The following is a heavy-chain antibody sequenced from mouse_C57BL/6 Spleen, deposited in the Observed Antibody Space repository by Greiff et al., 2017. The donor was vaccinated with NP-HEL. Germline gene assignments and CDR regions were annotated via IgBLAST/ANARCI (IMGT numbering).Heavy chain of an antibody. CDR2: IRLKSDNYAT. V-gene: IGHV6-3*01. Sequence: EVKVVESGGGLVQPGGSMKLSCVASGFTFSNYWMNWVRQSPEKGLEWVAQIRLKSDNYATHYAESVKGRFTISRDDSKSSVYLQMNNLRAEDTGIYYCTFVITTVVAHGYFDVWGTGTTVTVSS. D-gene: IGHD1-1*01. CDR1: GFTFSNYW. CDR3: TFVITTVVAHGYFDV. J-gene: IGHJ1*03.